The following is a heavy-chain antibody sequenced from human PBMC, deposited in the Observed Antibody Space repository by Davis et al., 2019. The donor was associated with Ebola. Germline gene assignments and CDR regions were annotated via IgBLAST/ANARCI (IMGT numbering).Heavy chain of an antibody. CDR3: ARVSSTWNYFDY. Sequence: AASVKVSCKASGYTFTSYYMHWVRQAPGQGLEWMGIINPSGGSTSYAQKFQGRVTMSRDTSTSTVYMELRSLRSEDTAVYYCARVSSTWNYFDYWGQGTLVTVSS. CDR2: INPSGGST. D-gene: IGHD6-13*01. J-gene: IGHJ4*02. CDR1: GYTFTSYY. V-gene: IGHV1-46*01.